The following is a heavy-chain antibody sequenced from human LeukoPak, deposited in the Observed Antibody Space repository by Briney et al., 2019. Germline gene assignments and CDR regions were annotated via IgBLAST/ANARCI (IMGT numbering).Heavy chain of an antibody. CDR2: IYYSGST. Sequence: SETLSLTCAVSGGSISSYYWSWIRQPPGKGLEWIAYIYYSGSTNYNPSLKSRVTISVDTSKNQFSLKLSSVTAADTAVYYCARVTYYYYYMDVWGKGTTVTISS. V-gene: IGHV4-59*01. CDR1: GGSISSYY. J-gene: IGHJ6*03. D-gene: IGHD3-16*01. CDR3: ARVTYYYYYMDV.